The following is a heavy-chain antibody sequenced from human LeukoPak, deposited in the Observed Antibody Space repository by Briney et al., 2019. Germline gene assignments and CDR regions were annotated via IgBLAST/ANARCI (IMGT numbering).Heavy chain of an antibody. D-gene: IGHD2-2*01. J-gene: IGHJ4*02. CDR1: GFSLSTSGMC. CDR2: IDWDDDK. Sequence: SGPTLVKPTQTLTLTCTFSGFSLSTSGMCVSWIRQPPGKALEWLARIDWDDDKYYSTSLKTRLTISKDTSKNQVVLTMTNIDPLATATYYCARNHSNCSSTSCYDYWGQGTLVTVSS. V-gene: IGHV2-70*11. CDR3: ARNHSNCSSTSCYDY.